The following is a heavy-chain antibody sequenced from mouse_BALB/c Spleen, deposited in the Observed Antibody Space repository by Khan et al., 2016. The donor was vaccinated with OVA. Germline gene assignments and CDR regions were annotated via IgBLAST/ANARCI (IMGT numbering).Heavy chain of an antibody. V-gene: IGHV3-8*02. CDR3: ARSTYRYAFAY. Sequence: EVQLQESGPSLVKPSQTLSLTCSVTGDSITSGYWSWIRKFPGNKLEYMGYMIYTGYTDYNPSLKSRIAITRHTSKNPYYLQLNSVTTEDTATSDCARSTYRYAFAYWGQGTLVTVSA. D-gene: IGHD2-14*01. J-gene: IGHJ3*01. CDR1: GDSITSGY. CDR2: MIYTGYT.